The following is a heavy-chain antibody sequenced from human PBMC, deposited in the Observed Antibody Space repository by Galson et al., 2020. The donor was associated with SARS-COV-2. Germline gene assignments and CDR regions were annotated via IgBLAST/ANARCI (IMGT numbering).Heavy chain of an antibody. CDR2: IYYSGST. Sequence: SETLSLTCTVSGGSISSGGYYWSWIRQHPGKGLEWLGYIYYSGSTYYNPSLKSRVTISVDTSKNQFSLKLSSVTAADTAVYYCARSRLLKWLLDYWGQGTLVTVSS. CDR3: ARSRLLKWLLDY. D-gene: IGHD6-19*01. V-gene: IGHV4-31*03. J-gene: IGHJ4*02. CDR1: GGSISSGGYY.